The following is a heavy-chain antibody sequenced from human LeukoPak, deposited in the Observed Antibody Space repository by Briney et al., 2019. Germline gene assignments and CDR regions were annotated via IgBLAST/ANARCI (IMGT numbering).Heavy chain of an antibody. CDR1: GFTFSSYS. CDR3: ARAAIAVAGWNAFDI. D-gene: IGHD6-19*01. CDR2: ISSSSSTI. Sequence: GGSLRLSCAASGFTFSSYSMNWVRQAPGKGLEWGSYISSSSSTIYYADSVKGRFTISRDNAKNSLYLQMNSLRAEDTAVYYCARAAIAVAGWNAFDIWGQGTMVTVSS. V-gene: IGHV3-48*04. J-gene: IGHJ3*02.